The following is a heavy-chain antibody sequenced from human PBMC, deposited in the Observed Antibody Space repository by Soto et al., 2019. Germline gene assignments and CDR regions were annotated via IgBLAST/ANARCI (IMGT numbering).Heavy chain of an antibody. V-gene: IGHV1-69*13. Sequence: GASVKVSCKASGGTFSSYAISWVRQAPGQGLEWMGGIIPIFGTANYAQKFQGRVTITADESTSTAYIELSSLRSEDTAVYYCARESDYGDYETNDYWGQGTLVTVSS. CDR2: IIPIFGTA. D-gene: IGHD4-17*01. CDR1: GGTFSSYA. J-gene: IGHJ4*02. CDR3: ARESDYGDYETNDY.